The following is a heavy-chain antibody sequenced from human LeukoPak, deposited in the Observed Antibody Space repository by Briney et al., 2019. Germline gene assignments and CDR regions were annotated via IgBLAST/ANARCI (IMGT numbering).Heavy chain of an antibody. CDR1: GFTFDDYA. CDR2: VSAGGDNT. V-gene: IGHV3-43*02. CDR3: AKGGYSVYHFDY. D-gene: IGHD5/OR15-5a*01. Sequence: PGGSLRLSCTASGFTFDDYAIHWVRQAPGKGLQWVSLVSAGGDNTYYADSVRGRFTISRDNNINSLYLQLSSLGTEDTAFYYCAKGGYSVYHFDYWGQGTLVTVSS. J-gene: IGHJ4*02.